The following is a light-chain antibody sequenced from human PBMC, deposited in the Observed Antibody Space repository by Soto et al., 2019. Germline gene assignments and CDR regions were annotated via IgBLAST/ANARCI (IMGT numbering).Light chain of an antibody. CDR3: CSYSDIGDRVV. J-gene: IGLJ2*01. Sequence: QSVLTQPASVSASLGQSVTITCSGRSSDIGNYDLVSWYQQHPGKAPKVMIYEVSKRPSGVSNRFLGSKSGSRAALTISELQAEDEADYYCCSYSDIGDRVVFGGGTKLTVL. CDR1: SSDIGNYDL. CDR2: EVS. V-gene: IGLV2-23*02.